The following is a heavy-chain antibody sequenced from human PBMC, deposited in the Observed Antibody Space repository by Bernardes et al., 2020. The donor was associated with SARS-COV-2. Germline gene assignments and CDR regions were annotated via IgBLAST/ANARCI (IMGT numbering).Heavy chain of an antibody. Sequence: GGSLRLSRAASGFTFSSYWMAWVRQAPGKGLEWVASVNQDGSEKYSVDSVKGRFTISRDNAENSLYLQMNTLRAEDTALYYCARGYYDGMDVWGQGTTVTGSS. CDR2: VNQDGSEK. CDR3: ARGYYDGMDV. J-gene: IGHJ6*02. CDR1: GFTFSSYW. V-gene: IGHV3-7*03.